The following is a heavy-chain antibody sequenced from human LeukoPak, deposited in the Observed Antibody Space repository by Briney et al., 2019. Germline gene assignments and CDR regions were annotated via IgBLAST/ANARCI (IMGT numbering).Heavy chain of an antibody. CDR2: ISSASGYT. CDR1: GFTFSIYS. CDR3: AKYRVETIPYFDY. Sequence: GGSLRLSCAASGFTFSIYSMNWVRQAPGKGLEWVSSISSASGYTYSADSVKGRFTISRDNAKNSLYLQLNSLRAEDTAIYYCAKYRVETIPYFDYWGQGTLVTVSS. V-gene: IGHV3-21*04. D-gene: IGHD2-21*01. J-gene: IGHJ4*02.